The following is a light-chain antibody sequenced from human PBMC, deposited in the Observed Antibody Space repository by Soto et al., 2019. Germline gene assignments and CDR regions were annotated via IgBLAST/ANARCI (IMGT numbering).Light chain of an antibody. CDR2: AAI. J-gene: IGKJ4*01. Sequence: DIQMTQSPSTLSASVGDRVTITCRASQGISQYVAWYQQKPGKAPKLLIYAAIVLQGGVPSRFSGTGSATEFILTISSLQPEDFATYYCQQVNSYPLTFGGGTKVDIK. CDR1: QGISQY. V-gene: IGKV1-9*01. CDR3: QQVNSYPLT.